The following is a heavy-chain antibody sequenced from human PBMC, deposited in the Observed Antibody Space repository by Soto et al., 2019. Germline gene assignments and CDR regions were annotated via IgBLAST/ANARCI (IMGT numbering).Heavy chain of an antibody. V-gene: IGHV6-1*01. CDR1: GDSVSSNSAA. CDR3: AREWSSSWYAYYYYYMDV. Sequence: SQTLSLTCAISGDSVSSNSAAWNWIRQSPSRGLEWLGRTYYRSKWYNDYAVSVKSRITINPDTSKNQFSLQLNSVTPEDTAVYYCAREWSSSWYAYYYYYMDVWGKGTTVTAP. CDR2: TYYRSKWYN. D-gene: IGHD6-13*01. J-gene: IGHJ6*03.